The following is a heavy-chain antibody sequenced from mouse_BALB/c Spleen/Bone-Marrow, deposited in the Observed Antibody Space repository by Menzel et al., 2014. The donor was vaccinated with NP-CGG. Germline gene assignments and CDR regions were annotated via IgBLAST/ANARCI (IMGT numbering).Heavy chain of an antibody. V-gene: IGHV1-7*01. CDR2: INPSTGYT. CDR3: ARGYGSSPVFAY. D-gene: IGHD1-1*01. CDR1: GYTFTSYW. J-gene: IGHJ3*01. Sequence: QVQLKESGAELAKPGASVKTSCRASGYTFTSYWMHWVKQRPGQGLEWIGYINPSTGYTEYNQKFKDKATLTADKSSNTAYMQLSSLTSEGSAVYYRARGYGSSPVFAYWGQGTLVTVSP.